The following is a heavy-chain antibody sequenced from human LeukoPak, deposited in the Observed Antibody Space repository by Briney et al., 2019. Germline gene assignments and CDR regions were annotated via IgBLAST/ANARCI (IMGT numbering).Heavy chain of an antibody. V-gene: IGHV3-23*01. CDR2: ISGSGGST. Sequence: QTGGSLRLSCAASGFTFSSYAMSWVRQAPGKGLEWVSVISGSGGSTYYADSVKGRFTISRDNSRNTVYLQMNSLRAEDTAVYYCAKDYEPLVGVHRWGDWFDPWGQGTLVTVSS. J-gene: IGHJ5*02. D-gene: IGHD1-26*01. CDR1: GFTFSSYA. CDR3: AKDYEPLVGVHRWGDWFDP.